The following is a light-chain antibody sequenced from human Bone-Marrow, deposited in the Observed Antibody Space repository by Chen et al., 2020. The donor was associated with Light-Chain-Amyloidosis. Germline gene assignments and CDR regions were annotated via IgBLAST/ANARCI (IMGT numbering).Light chain of an antibody. J-gene: IGKJ2*03. CDR3: MQALQTPRS. Sequence: DIVMTQSRLSLSVTPGEPSSISCRSSQSLLYSNGDNYLDWYLQKPGQSPQLLIYLGSNRASGVPDRFSGSGSGTDFTLKISRVEAEDVGVYYCMQALQTPRSFGQGTRLEIK. CDR1: QSLLYSNGDNY. CDR2: LGS. V-gene: IGKV2-28*01.